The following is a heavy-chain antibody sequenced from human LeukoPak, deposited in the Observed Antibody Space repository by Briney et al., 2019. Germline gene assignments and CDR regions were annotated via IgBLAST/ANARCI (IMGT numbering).Heavy chain of an antibody. D-gene: IGHD3-22*01. CDR2: ITSSSSYI. CDR1: GFTFSSYT. J-gene: IGHJ4*02. CDR3: ASNYDSSGYYGLDY. V-gene: IGHV3-21*01. Sequence: GGSLRLSCAAAGFTFSSYTMSWVRQAPGKGLEWVLSITSSSSYIYYADSVKGRFTISRDNAKNSLYLQMNSLRAEDTAVYYCASNYDSSGYYGLDYWGQGTLVTVTS.